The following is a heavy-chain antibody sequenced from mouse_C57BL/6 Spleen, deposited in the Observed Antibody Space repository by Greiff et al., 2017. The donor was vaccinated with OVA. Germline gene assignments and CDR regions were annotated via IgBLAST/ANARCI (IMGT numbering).Heavy chain of an antibody. CDR1: GFTFSSYT. Sequence: EVQVVESGGGLVKPGGSLKLSCAASGFTFSSYTMSWVRQTPEKRLEWVATISGGGGNTYYPDSVKGRFTISRDNAKNTLYLQMSSLRSEDTALYYCARDGSSFGFYAMDYWGQGTSVTVSS. CDR3: ARDGSSFGFYAMDY. J-gene: IGHJ4*01. CDR2: ISGGGGNT. D-gene: IGHD1-1*01. V-gene: IGHV5-9*01.